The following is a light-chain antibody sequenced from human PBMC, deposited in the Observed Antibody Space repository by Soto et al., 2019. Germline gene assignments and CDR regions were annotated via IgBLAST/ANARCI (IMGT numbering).Light chain of an antibody. Sequence: EIVLTQSPATLSLSPGERATLSCRASQSVSSYLAWYQQKTGQAPRLLIYDASNRTTGIPARFSVSGSGTDFTLTISSLEPEDFAVYYCQQRSNWPPLTFGGGTKVEIK. CDR2: DAS. CDR1: QSVSSY. CDR3: QQRSNWPPLT. J-gene: IGKJ4*01. V-gene: IGKV3-11*01.